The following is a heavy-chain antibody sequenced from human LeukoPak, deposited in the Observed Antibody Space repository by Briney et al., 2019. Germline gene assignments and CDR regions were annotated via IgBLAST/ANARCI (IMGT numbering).Heavy chain of an antibody. Sequence: SETLSLTCTVSGGSISGGDYYWSWIRQPPGKGLEWIGYIYYSGSTYYNPSLKSRVTISVDTSKNQFSLKLSSVTAADTAVYYCARADMITFGGVIVTAGPAFDIWGQGTMVTVSS. D-gene: IGHD3-16*02. CDR3: ARADMITFGGVIVTAGPAFDI. J-gene: IGHJ3*02. CDR1: GGSISGGDYY. V-gene: IGHV4-30-4*01. CDR2: IYYSGST.